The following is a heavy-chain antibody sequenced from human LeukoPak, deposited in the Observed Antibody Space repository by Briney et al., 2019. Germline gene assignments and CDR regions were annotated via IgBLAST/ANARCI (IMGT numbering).Heavy chain of an antibody. J-gene: IGHJ4*02. CDR1: GFTFSSYS. V-gene: IGHV3-21*01. CDR2: ISSSSSYI. CDR3: ARDLSLRFLEWSPSDY. D-gene: IGHD3-3*01. Sequence: VGSLRLSCAASGFTFSSYSMNWLRQGPGNGLEWVSSISSSSSYIYYADSVKGRFTISRDNAKNSLYLQMNRPRAKDTAEYDCARDLSLRFLEWSPSDYWGEGTLVPVP.